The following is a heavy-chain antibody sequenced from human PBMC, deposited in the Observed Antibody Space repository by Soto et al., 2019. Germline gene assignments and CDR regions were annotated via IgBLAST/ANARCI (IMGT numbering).Heavy chain of an antibody. D-gene: IGHD1-1*01. CDR2: IYSSGRT. J-gene: IGHJ3*02. V-gene: IGHV3-66*01. CDR3: ARDALERRGRYGAFDI. Sequence: EVQMVESGGGLVQPGGSLRLSCATSGFTVSYNYMSWVRQAPGKGLEVVSVIYSSGRTYYADSVKGRFTVSRDKSRDTVYLQMNSLRVEDTAVYFCARDALERRGRYGAFDIWGQGTMVTVSS. CDR1: GFTVSYNY.